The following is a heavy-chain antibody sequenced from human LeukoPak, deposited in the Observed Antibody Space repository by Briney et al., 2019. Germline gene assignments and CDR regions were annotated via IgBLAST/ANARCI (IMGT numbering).Heavy chain of an antibody. D-gene: IGHD6-13*01. V-gene: IGHV1-69*13. CDR3: ARGTSSSWYQPLI. CDR2: IIPIFGTA. Sequence: ASVKVSCKASGGTFSSYAISWVRQAPGQGLEWMGGIIPIFGTANYAQKFQGRVTITADESTSTAYMELSSLRSGDTAVYYCARGTSSSWYQPLIWGQGTLVTVSS. J-gene: IGHJ4*02. CDR1: GGTFSSYA.